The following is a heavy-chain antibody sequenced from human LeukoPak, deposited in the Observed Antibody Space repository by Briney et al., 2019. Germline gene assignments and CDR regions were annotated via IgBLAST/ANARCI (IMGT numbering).Heavy chain of an antibody. Sequence: ASVKVSCKASGYTFTGYYMHWVRQAPGQGLEWMGWINPNSGGTNYAQKFQGRVTMTRDTSISTAYMELSRLRSDDTAVYYCARSYCSGGSCYLVFDYWGQGTLVTVSS. J-gene: IGHJ4*02. CDR1: GYTFTGYY. D-gene: IGHD2-15*01. V-gene: IGHV1-2*02. CDR2: INPNSGGT. CDR3: ARSYCSGGSCYLVFDY.